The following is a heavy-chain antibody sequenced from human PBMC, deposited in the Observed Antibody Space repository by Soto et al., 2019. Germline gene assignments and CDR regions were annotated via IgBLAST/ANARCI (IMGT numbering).Heavy chain of an antibody. J-gene: IGHJ6*02. CDR3: ARGYATKIVGTTYYAMDV. D-gene: IGHD3-22*01. V-gene: IGHV1-69*12. CDR2: IIPVFGTP. CDR1: GGSLSNYG. Sequence: QVQLVQSGAEVKEPGSSVKVSCKASGGSLSNYGISWVRQAPGEGLEWMGAIIPVFGTPNYAQKFQDRVTIPADESTTTVYMEVRGLTSEDTAVYYCARGYATKIVGTTYYAMDVWGQGTTVTVSS.